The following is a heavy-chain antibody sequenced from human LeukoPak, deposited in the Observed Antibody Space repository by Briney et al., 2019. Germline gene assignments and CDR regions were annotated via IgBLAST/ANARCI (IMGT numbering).Heavy chain of an antibody. CDR1: GGSISSYY. D-gene: IGHD6-19*01. Sequence: SETLSLTCTVSGGSISSYYWSWIRQPPGKGLEWIGYIYYSGSTNYNPSLKSRVTISVDTSKNQFSLKLSSVTAADTAVYYCAREGSSGLVNYFDYWGQGTLVTVSS. CDR3: AREGSSGLVNYFDY. V-gene: IGHV4-59*12. J-gene: IGHJ4*02. CDR2: IYYSGST.